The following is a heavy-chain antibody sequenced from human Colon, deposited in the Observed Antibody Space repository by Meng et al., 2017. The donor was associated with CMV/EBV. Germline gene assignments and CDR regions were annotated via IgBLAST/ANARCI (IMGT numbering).Heavy chain of an antibody. CDR1: GDSITNKEYC. Sequence: LTCVVSGDSITNKEYCWVWIRQPPGKGLGWLGSIYHAGATYYNPSLRSRVTVTADSSKNQFSLRLNSVTAADTAVYSCGRRGLLVAPYWSQGVLVTVSS. V-gene: IGHV4-39*01. CDR2: IYHAGAT. CDR3: GRRGLLVAPY. D-gene: IGHD3-16*01. J-gene: IGHJ4*02.